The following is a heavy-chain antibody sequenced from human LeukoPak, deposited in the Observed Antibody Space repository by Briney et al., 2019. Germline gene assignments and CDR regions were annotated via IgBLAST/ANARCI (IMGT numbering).Heavy chain of an antibody. D-gene: IGHD2-2*01. CDR2: INHSGST. Sequence: SETLSLTCAVYGGSFSGYYWSWIRQPPGKGLEWIGEINHSGSTNYNPSLKSRVTISVDTSKNQFSLKLSSVTAADTAVYYCASYAKDIVVLPAASIYWYFDLWGRGTLVTVS. CDR1: GGSFSGYY. J-gene: IGHJ2*01. V-gene: IGHV4-34*01. CDR3: ASYAKDIVVLPAASIYWYFDL.